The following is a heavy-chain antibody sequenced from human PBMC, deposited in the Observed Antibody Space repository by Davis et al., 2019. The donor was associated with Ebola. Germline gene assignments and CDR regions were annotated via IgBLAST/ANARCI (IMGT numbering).Heavy chain of an antibody. CDR2: ISSDGSNA. D-gene: IGHD2-15*01. V-gene: IGHV3-30*18. J-gene: IGHJ4*02. Sequence: GESLKISCAASGFTFSRSGMHWVRQAPGKGLEWVALISSDGSNAYYADSVKGRFTISRDNSKNTLYLQMNSLRAEDTAVYYCAKEGRYCSGGSCYSNPPFDYWGQGTLVTVSS. CDR1: GFTFSRSG. CDR3: AKEGRYCSGGSCYSNPPFDY.